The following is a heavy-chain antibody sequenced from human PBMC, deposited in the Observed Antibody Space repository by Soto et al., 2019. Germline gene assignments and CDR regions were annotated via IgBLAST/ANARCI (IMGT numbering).Heavy chain of an antibody. V-gene: IGHV5-51*01. CDR1: GYNFANYW. CDR3: AREVDGRFDY. Sequence: GESLKISCKVSGYNFANYWIGWVRQMPGKGLEWMGIIYPSDSNIKSNPSFQGQVTLSTDKSISTTYLQWSSLKASDSAMYYCAREVDGRFDYWGQGTLVTVSS. D-gene: IGHD6-19*01. J-gene: IGHJ4*02. CDR2: IYPSDSNI.